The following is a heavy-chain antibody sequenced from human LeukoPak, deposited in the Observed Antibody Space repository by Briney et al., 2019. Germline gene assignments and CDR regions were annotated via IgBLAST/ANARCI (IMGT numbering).Heavy chain of an antibody. CDR3: ARTYSSSFDY. V-gene: IGHV3-21*01. CDR2: ISSSSSYI. D-gene: IGHD6-6*01. Sequence: VRQAPGXXXEWVSSISSSSSYIYYADSVKGRFTISRDNAKNSLYLQMNSLRAEDTAVYYCARTYSSSFDYWGQGTLVTVSS. J-gene: IGHJ4*02.